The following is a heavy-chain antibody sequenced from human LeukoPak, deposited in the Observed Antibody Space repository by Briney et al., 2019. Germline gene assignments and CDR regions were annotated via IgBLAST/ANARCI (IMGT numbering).Heavy chain of an antibody. D-gene: IGHD3-10*01. CDR3: AKSGMGVGEGAFDY. CDR2: ISWNSGSI. Sequence: GRSLRLSCAASGFTFDDYAMHWVRQAPGKGLEWVSGISWNSGSIGYADSVKGRFTISRDNAKNSLYLRMNSLRAEDMALYYCAKSGMGVGEGAFDYWGQGTLVTVSS. V-gene: IGHV3-9*03. CDR1: GFTFDDYA. J-gene: IGHJ4*02.